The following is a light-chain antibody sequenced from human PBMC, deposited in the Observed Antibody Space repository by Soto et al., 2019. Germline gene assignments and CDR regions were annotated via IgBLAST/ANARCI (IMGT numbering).Light chain of an antibody. J-gene: IGKJ3*01. CDR1: QGITIR. CDR3: QLCDDDLPLFV. CDR2: EAS. V-gene: IGKV1-33*01. Sequence: DIQMTQSLSSLSASIGDSVTITCQVSQGITIRVEWYQQKPGKAPKLLIYEASTLQTGGPPRLGGSGSGTSFTFTITGLQPEDVATYDCQLCDDDLPLFVFGPGTKVDIK.